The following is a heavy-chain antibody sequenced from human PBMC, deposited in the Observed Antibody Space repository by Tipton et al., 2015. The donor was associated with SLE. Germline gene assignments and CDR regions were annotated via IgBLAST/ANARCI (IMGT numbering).Heavy chain of an antibody. J-gene: IGHJ4*02. Sequence: SLRLSCAASGFTVSSNYMSWVRQAPGKGLEWVSVIYSGGSTYYADSVKGRFTISRDNSKNTLYLQINSLRAEDTAVHYCARGVVGATAYFDYWGQGTLVTVSS. V-gene: IGHV3-53*01. D-gene: IGHD1-26*01. CDR2: IYSGGST. CDR3: ARGVVGATAYFDY. CDR1: GFTVSSNY.